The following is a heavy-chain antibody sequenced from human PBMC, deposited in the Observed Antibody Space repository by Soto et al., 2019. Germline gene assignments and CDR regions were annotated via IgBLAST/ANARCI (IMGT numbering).Heavy chain of an antibody. CDR2: LNPNSGGT. CDR1: GYTFHGYY. Sequence: ASVKVSCKASGYTFHGYYIHWVRQAPGQGLESVGWLNPNSGGTNYAQKFQGRVTMTRDTSISTAYMELSRLRSDDTAVYYCRVTGISEVDYWGQGTLVTVSS. CDR3: RVTGISEVDY. D-gene: IGHD2-21*02. V-gene: IGHV1-2*02. J-gene: IGHJ4*02.